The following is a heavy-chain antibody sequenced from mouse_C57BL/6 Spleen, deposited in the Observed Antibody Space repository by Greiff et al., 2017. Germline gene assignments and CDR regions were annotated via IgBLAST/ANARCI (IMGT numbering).Heavy chain of an antibody. CDR1: GYAFSSSW. V-gene: IGHV1-82*01. Sequence: QVQLQQSGPELVKPGASVKISCKASGYAFSSSWMNWVKQRPGKGLEWIGRIYPGDGDTNYNGKFKGKATLTADKSSSNAYMQLSSLKSEDSAVYFCARRHYGSSYFDYWGQGTTLTVSS. D-gene: IGHD1-1*01. CDR3: ARRHYGSSYFDY. J-gene: IGHJ2*01. CDR2: IYPGDGDT.